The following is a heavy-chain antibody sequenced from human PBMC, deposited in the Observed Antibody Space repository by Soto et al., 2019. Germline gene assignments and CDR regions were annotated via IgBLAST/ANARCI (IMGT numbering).Heavy chain of an antibody. CDR3: ARGLVDIVVVPAAIGSYYYYGMDV. CDR1: GGSFSGYY. V-gene: IGHV4-34*01. Sequence: QVQLQQWGAGLLKPSETLSLTCAVYGGSFSGYYWSWIRQPPGKGLEWIGEINHSGSTNYNPSLKSRVTISVDTSKNQFSLKLSSVTAADTAVYYCARGLVDIVVVPAAIGSYYYYGMDVWGQGTTVTVSS. J-gene: IGHJ6*02. CDR2: INHSGST. D-gene: IGHD2-2*01.